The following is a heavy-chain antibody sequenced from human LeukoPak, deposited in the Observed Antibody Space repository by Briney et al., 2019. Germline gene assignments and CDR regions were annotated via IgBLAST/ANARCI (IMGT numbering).Heavy chain of an antibody. CDR2: INHSGST. V-gene: IGHV4-34*01. Sequence: SETLSLTCAVYGGSFSGYYWSWIRQPPGKGLEWIGEINHSGSTNYNPSLKSRVTIAVDKSKNQFSLKLSSVTAADTAVYYCARASQDYGDYSHFDYWGQGTLVTVSS. J-gene: IGHJ4*02. D-gene: IGHD4-17*01. CDR1: GGSFSGYY. CDR3: ARASQDYGDYSHFDY.